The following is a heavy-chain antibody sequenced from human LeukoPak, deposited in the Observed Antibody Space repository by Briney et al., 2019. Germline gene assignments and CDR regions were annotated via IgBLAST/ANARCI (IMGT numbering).Heavy chain of an antibody. J-gene: IGHJ4*02. V-gene: IGHV3-30*18. Sequence: PGGSLRLSCAASGFTFSSYGMHWVRQAPGKGLEWVAVISYDGSNKYYADSVKGRFTISRDNSKNTLYLQMNSLRAEDTAVYYCAKDPSYQLLLYPVGDYWGQGTLVTVSS. D-gene: IGHD2-2*01. CDR1: GFTFSSYG. CDR2: ISYDGSNK. CDR3: AKDPSYQLLLYPVGDY.